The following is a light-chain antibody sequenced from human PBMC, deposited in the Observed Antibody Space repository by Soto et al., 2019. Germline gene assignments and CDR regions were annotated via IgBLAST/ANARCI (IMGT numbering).Light chain of an antibody. CDR1: QSVSTY. CDR2: DAS. V-gene: IGKV3-11*01. CDR3: QHRATWPPT. Sequence: EIVLTQFPATLSLSPGEEATLSCRASQSVSTYLAWYQHKPGQAPRLLFYDASTRATGIPARFSGSGSGTEFSLTISNLEPDDFAIYYCQHRATWPPTFALGTKVEIK. J-gene: IGKJ1*01.